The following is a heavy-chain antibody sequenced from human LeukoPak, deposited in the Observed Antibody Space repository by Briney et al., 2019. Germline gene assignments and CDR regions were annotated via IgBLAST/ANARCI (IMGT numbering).Heavy chain of an antibody. V-gene: IGHV3-23*01. D-gene: IGHD1-1*01. CDR2: ISSSAVSS. Sequence: GGSLRLSCAASGLTFSNYAISWVRQAPGKGLEWVSSISSSAVSSYHADSVKGRFTISRDNSKNTLYLQMNSLTAEDTAVYYCAKDMGSRATNFDYWGQGTLVTVSS. CDR1: GLTFSNYA. J-gene: IGHJ4*02. CDR3: AKDMGSRATNFDY.